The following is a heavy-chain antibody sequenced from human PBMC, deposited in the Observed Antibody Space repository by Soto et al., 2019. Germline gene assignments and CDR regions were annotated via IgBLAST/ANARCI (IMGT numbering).Heavy chain of an antibody. Sequence: PGESLKISCKGSGYSFTSYWIGWVRQMPGKGLEWMGIIYPGDSDTRYSPSFQGRVTISADNSKNTLYLQMNSLRAEDTAVYYCAKEFAAAGIHPSYYYYGMDVWGQGTTVTVSS. CDR2: IYPGDSDT. D-gene: IGHD6-13*01. CDR3: AKEFAAAGIHPSYYYYGMDV. V-gene: IGHV5-51*01. J-gene: IGHJ6*02. CDR1: GYSFTSYW.